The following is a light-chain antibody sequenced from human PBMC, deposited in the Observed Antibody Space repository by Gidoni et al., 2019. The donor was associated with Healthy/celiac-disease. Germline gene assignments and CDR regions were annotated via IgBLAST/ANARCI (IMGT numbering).Light chain of an antibody. CDR1: QSVLYSSNNKNY. Sequence: DIVMTQSPDSLAASLGERATINCKSSQSVLYSSNNKNYLAWYQQKPGQPPKLLIYWASTRESGVPDRFSGSGSGTDFTLTISSLQAEDVAVDVCQQYYSTFSWTFGQGTKVEIK. CDR3: QQYYSTFSWT. CDR2: WAS. V-gene: IGKV4-1*01. J-gene: IGKJ1*01.